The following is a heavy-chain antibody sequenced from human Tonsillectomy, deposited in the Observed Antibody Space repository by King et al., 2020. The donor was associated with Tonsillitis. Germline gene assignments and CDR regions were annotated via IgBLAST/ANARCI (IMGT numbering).Heavy chain of an antibody. Sequence: VQLVESGAEVKKPGASVKVSCKASGYTFTSYDINWVRQATGQGLEWMGWMNPNSGNTGYAQKFQGRVTMTRNTSISTAYMELSSLRSEDTAVYYCARNCDCWSGYYMSWFDPWGQGTLVTVSS. D-gene: IGHD3-3*01. J-gene: IGHJ5*02. CDR3: ARNCDCWSGYYMSWFDP. V-gene: IGHV1-8*01. CDR2: MNPNSGNT. CDR1: GYTFTSYD.